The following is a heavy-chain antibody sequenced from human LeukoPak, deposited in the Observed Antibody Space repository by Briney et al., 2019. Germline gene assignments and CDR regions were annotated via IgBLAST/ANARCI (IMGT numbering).Heavy chain of an antibody. D-gene: IGHD6-13*01. CDR1: GFTFSSYA. Sequence: PGGTLRLSRAASGFTFSSYAMSWVRQAPGKGLEGVSAISGSGGSTYYADSVKGRFTIPRENSKNTLYLQMNSLRAEDRAVYYCAKNIEQLPPYYFDYWGQGTLVPVSS. V-gene: IGHV3-23*01. CDR2: ISGSGGST. CDR3: AKNIEQLPPYYFDY. J-gene: IGHJ4*02.